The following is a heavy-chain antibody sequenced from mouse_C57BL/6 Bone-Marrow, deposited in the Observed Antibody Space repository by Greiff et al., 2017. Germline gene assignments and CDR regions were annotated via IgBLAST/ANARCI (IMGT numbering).Heavy chain of an antibody. CDR2: IDPSDSYT. D-gene: IGHD2-5*01. CDR1: GYTFTSYW. Sequence: QVQLKQPGAELVKPGASVKLSCKASGYTFTSYWMQWVKQRPGQGLEWIGEIDPSDSYTNYNQKFKGKATLTVDTSSSTAYMQLSSLTSEDSAVYYCAREDSNYLYYFDYWGQGTTLTVSA. V-gene: IGHV1-50*01. CDR3: AREDSNYLYYFDY. J-gene: IGHJ2*01.